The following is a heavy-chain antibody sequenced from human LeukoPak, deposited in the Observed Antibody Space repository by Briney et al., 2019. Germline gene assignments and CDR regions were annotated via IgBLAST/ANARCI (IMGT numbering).Heavy chain of an antibody. D-gene: IGHD2-15*01. Sequence: GGSLRLSCAASGFTFSSYWMHWVRQAPGKGPVWVPRINNDGSGTTYADSVKGRFTISRDDAKNTLYLQMNSLRAEDTAVYYCVRGGESTWSWGQGTLVTVSS. V-gene: IGHV3-74*01. CDR3: VRGGESTWS. CDR1: GFTFSSYW. CDR2: INNDGSGT. J-gene: IGHJ5*02.